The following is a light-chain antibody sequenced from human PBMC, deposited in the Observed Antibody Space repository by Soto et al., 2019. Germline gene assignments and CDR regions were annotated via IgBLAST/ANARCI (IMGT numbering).Light chain of an antibody. CDR3: QAYDRNLSVFVV. J-gene: IGLJ2*01. CDR1: SSNIGAGYD. Sequence: QSVLTQPPSVSGAPGLRVTISCTGSSSNIGAGYDVHWYQQLPGRAPKLLIYGDTYRPSGVPDRFSGSKSGTSASLAITGLQAEDEGEYYCQAYDRNLSVFVVFGGGTKLTVL. CDR2: GDT. V-gene: IGLV1-40*01.